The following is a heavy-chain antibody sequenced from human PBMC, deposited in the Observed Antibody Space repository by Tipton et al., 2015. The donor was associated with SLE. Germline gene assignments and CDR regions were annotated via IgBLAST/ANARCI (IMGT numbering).Heavy chain of an antibody. CDR1: GFTFSTYA. CDR2: IYSGGSK. D-gene: IGHD3-10*01. V-gene: IGHV3-23*03. CDR3: ARDGELGSSFYYYMDV. J-gene: IGHJ6*03. Sequence: SLRLSCAASGFTFSTYAMSWVRQAPGKGLEWVSVIYSGGSKYYTDSVKGRFTISRDNAKNSLYLQMNSLRAEDTAVYYCARDGELGSSFYYYMDVWGKGTTVTVSS.